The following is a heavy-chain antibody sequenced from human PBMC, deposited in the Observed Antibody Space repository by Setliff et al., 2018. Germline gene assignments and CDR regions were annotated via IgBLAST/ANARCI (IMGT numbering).Heavy chain of an antibody. CDR2: ISYTGST. D-gene: IGHD3-10*01. V-gene: IGHV4-59*08. CDR1: GDSIFDNY. CDR3: ARAYYYGSGNSHKYYMDV. J-gene: IGHJ6*03. Sequence: SETLSLTCSVSGDSIFDNYWSWIRQSPGRGLEWIAYISYTGSTNYNPSLKSRVTISISADTSNKSFSLNLFSVTAADTAVYYCARAYYYGSGNSHKYYMDVWGKGTAVTVSS.